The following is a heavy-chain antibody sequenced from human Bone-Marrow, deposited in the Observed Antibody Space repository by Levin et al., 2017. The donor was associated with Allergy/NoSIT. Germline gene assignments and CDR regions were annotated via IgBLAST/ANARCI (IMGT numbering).Heavy chain of an antibody. CDR2: ITWNSKTT. Sequence: LSGGSLRLSCAASGFTFRDYAMHWVRQVPGKGLEWVSAITWNSKTTGYADSVKGRFTISRDNAKNYLYLQMNSLRAEDTAFYYCSKDISPGGADVWGQGTTVTVSS. D-gene: IGHD4-17*01. J-gene: IGHJ6*02. CDR3: SKDISPGGADV. CDR1: GFTFRDYA. V-gene: IGHV3-9*01.